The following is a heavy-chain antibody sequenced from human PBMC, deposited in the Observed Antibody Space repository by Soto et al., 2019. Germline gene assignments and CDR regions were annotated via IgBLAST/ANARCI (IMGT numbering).Heavy chain of an antibody. CDR2: INAGNGNT. V-gene: IGHV1-3*01. J-gene: IGHJ6*04. D-gene: IGHD5-18*01. CDR3: ARELAWIQLLDV. CDR1: GYTFTSYA. Sequence: QVQLVQSGAEVKKPGASVKVSCKASGYTFTSYAMHWVRQAPGQRLEWMGWINAGNGNTKYSQKSQGRVTITRDTSASTAYMELSSLRSEDTAVYYCARELAWIQLLDVWGKGTTVTVSS.